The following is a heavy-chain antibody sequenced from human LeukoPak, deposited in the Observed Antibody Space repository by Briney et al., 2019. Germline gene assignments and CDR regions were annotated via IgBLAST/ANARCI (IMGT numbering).Heavy chain of an antibody. Sequence: SVKVSCKASGGTFSSYAISWVRQAPGQGLEWMGRIIPILGIANYAQKFQGRVTITADKSTSTAYMELSSLRSEDTAVYYCARGDGYNYGLNYWGQGTLVTVSS. D-gene: IGHD5-24*01. CDR3: ARGDGYNYGLNY. J-gene: IGHJ4*02. V-gene: IGHV1-69*04. CDR1: GGTFSSYA. CDR2: IIPILGIA.